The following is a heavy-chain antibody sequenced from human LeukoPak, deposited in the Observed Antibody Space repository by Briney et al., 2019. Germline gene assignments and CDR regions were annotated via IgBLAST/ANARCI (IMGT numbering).Heavy chain of an antibody. D-gene: IGHD2-2*01. Sequence: PGGSLRLSCAASGFTFSDYYMSWIRQAPGKGLEWVSYISSSSYTNYADSVKGRFTISRDNAENSLYRQMNSLRAADTAVYYCARDRPAGTAASYYYYGMDVWGKGTTVTVSS. CDR3: ARDRPAGTAASYYYYGMDV. V-gene: IGHV3-11*06. CDR2: ISSSSYT. J-gene: IGHJ6*04. CDR1: GFTFSDYY.